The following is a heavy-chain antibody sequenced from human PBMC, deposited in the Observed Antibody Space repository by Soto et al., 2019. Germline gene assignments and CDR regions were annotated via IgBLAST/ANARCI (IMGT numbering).Heavy chain of an antibody. V-gene: IGHV4-61*01. J-gene: IGHJ4*02. CDR3: ARDFAYFDS. CDR1: GGCLKSGSYA. D-gene: IGHD3-3*01. Sequence: ELLSLTCTVSGGCLKSGSYAWSWIRQPPGKGLEWIGYVYHTGRTSYNPSLKSRVSISMDTSKNQFSLNLDSVTAADTAVYFCARDFAYFDSWGQGTLVTVSS. CDR2: VYHTGRT.